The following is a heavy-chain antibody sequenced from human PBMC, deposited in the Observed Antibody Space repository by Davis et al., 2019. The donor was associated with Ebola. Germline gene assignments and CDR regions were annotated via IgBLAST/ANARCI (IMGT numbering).Heavy chain of an antibody. Sequence: SETLSLTCTVSGGSISSSSYYWGWFRQPPGKGQEWIGRIYYSGSSYYNPSLKSRVTISVDTSKNQFSLKLSSVADADSAVYYCAREHDYGDYDVLFYYYGMDVWGRGTTVSVSS. CDR2: IYYSGSS. V-gene: IGHV4-39*07. CDR1: GGSISSSSYY. CDR3: AREHDYGDYDVLFYYYGMDV. D-gene: IGHD4-17*01. J-gene: IGHJ6*04.